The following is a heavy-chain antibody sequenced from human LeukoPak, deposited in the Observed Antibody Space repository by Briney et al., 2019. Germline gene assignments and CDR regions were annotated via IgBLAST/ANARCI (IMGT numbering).Heavy chain of an antibody. J-gene: IGHJ4*02. CDR1: GGSISSSSYY. CDR3: ARTRGSGYEYFDY. CDR2: IYTSGST. Sequence: SETLSLTCTVSGGSISSSSYYWSWIRQPAGKGLEWIGRIYTSGSTNYNPSLKSRVTMSVDTSKNQFSLKLSSVTAADTAVYYCARTRGSGYEYFDYWGQGTLVTVSS. D-gene: IGHD5-12*01. V-gene: IGHV4-61*02.